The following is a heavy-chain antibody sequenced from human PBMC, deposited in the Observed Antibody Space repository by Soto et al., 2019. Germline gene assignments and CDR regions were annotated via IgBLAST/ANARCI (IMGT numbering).Heavy chain of an antibody. CDR2: INPSGGST. Sequence: ASVKVSCKASGYTFTSYYMHWVRQAPGQGLEWMGIINPSGGSTSYAQKFQGRVTMTRDTSTSTVYMELSSLRSEDTAVYYCARGPRYCSSTSCYWGGIVDYYYYYMDVWGKGTTVTVSS. V-gene: IGHV1-46*03. CDR3: ARGPRYCSSTSCYWGGIVDYYYYYMDV. CDR1: GYTFTSYY. J-gene: IGHJ6*03. D-gene: IGHD2-2*01.